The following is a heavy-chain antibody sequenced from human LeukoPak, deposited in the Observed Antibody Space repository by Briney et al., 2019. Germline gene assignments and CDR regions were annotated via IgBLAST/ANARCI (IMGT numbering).Heavy chain of an antibody. CDR1: GFTFSSYG. J-gene: IGHJ4*02. CDR3: AKTYYYDSSGYYGYYFDY. D-gene: IGHD3-22*01. CDR2: IRYDGSNK. Sequence: GGSLRLSCAASGFTFSSYGMSWVRQAPGKGLEWVAFIRYDGSNKYYADSVKGRFTISRDNSKNTLYLQMNSLRAEDTAVYYCAKTYYYDSSGYYGYYFDYWGQGTLVTVSS. V-gene: IGHV3-30*02.